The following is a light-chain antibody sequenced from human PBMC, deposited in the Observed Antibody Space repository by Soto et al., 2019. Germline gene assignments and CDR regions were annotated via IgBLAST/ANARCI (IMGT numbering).Light chain of an antibody. CDR2: GAS. CDR1: QSVSSSY. CDR3: QQYGSSPRIT. Sequence: EIVLTQSPGTLSLSPGERATLSCRASQSVSSSYLAWNQQKPGQAPRLLIYGASSSATGIPDSFSGSGSGTDFTLTISLLEPEDFAVYYCQQYGSSPRITFGQGTRLEIK. V-gene: IGKV3-20*01. J-gene: IGKJ5*01.